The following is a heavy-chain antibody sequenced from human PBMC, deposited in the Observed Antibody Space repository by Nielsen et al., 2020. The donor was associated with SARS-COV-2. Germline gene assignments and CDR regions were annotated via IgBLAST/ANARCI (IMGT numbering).Heavy chain of an antibody. J-gene: IGHJ4*02. CDR3: AKVAPTYIAAAAANY. D-gene: IGHD6-13*01. CDR2: INSAGDVT. Sequence: GESLKISCAASGFTFRNYAMSWVRQAPGKGLEWVSSINSAGDVTYYTGSVKGRFTVSRDNSKSMAYLQMHSLRVEDSALYYCAKVAPTYIAAAAANYWGQGIVVTVSS. CDR1: GFTFRNYA. V-gene: IGHV3-23*01.